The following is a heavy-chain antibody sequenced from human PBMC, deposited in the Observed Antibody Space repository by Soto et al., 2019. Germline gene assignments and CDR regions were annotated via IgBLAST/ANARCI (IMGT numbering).Heavy chain of an antibody. CDR2: IYPGDSDT. V-gene: IGHV5-51*01. D-gene: IGHD4-17*01. Sequence: GESLKISCKSSGYSFTSYWIGWVRQMPGKGLEWMGIIYPGDSDTRYSPSFQGQVTISADKSISTAYLQWSSLKASDTAMYYCARVVTTVTTYYYYGMDVWGQGTTVTVSS. CDR1: GYSFTSYW. J-gene: IGHJ6*02. CDR3: ARVVTTVTTYYYYGMDV.